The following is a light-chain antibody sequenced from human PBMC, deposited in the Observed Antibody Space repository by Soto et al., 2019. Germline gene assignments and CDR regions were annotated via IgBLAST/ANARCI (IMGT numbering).Light chain of an antibody. CDR2: DVS. V-gene: IGLV2-14*01. CDR1: SSDIGGYNY. Sequence: QSVLTQPAPVSGSPGQSITISCTGTSSDIGGYNYVSWYQQHPGKAPELMIYDVSNRPSGVSNRFSGSKSGNTASLTISGLQAEDEADYYCSSFTSSSTYVFGTGTKLTVL. CDR3: SSFTSSSTYV. J-gene: IGLJ1*01.